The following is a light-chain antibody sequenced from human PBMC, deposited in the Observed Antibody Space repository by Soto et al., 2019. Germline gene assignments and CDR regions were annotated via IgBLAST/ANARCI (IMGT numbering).Light chain of an antibody. V-gene: IGKV1-39*01. CDR2: GAS. J-gene: IGKJ1*01. Sequence: DIQMTQSPSSLSASVGDRVTITCRASQTITTYLNWYQQKPGEAPKLLIYGASSLQSGLPSRFTGSGSGTDFTLTISSLQPEDFATYHCQQSHSTPWTFGQGTKVEIK. CDR1: QTITTY. CDR3: QQSHSTPWT.